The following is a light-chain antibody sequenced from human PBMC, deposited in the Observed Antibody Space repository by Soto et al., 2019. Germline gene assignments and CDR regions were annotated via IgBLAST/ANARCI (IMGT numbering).Light chain of an antibody. Sequence: QSVLTQPPSASGTPGQRASISCSGSSSNIGVNTVNWYQQLPGTAPRLLIYRSNQRPSGVPDRFSGSKSGTSASLAISGLQSEDEADYYCAAWDDSLNGHVVFGGGTKLTVL. CDR2: RSN. CDR1: SSNIGVNT. J-gene: IGLJ2*01. CDR3: AAWDDSLNGHVV. V-gene: IGLV1-44*01.